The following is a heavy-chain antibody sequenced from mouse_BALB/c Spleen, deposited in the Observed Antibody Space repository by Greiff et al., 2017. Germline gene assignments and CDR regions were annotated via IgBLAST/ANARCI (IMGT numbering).Heavy chain of an antibody. CDR1: GYSITSDYA. V-gene: IGHV3-2*02. D-gene: IGHD2-3*01. Sequence: EVKLMESGPGLVKPSQSLSLTCTVTGYSITSDYAWNWIRQFPGNKLEWMGYISYSGSTSYNPSLKSRISITRDTSKNQFFLQLNSVTTEDTATYYCARWLYDGYLDYWGQGTTLTVSS. J-gene: IGHJ2*01. CDR2: ISYSGST. CDR3: ARWLYDGYLDY.